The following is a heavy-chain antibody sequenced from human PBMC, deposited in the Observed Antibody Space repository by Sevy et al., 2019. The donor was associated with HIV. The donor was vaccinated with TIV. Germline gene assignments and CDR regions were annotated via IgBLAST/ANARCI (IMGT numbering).Heavy chain of an antibody. CDR3: VRDLLGGGMDY. V-gene: IGHV1-69*13. J-gene: IGHJ4*02. CDR2: IIPIFGTA. D-gene: IGHD3-16*01. CDR1: GGTFSSYA. Sequence: ASVKVSCKASGGTFSSYAISWVRQAPGQGLEWMGRIIPIFGTANYAQKFQGRVTITADESTSTAYMELSSLRSEDTAVYYCVRDLLGGGMDYWGQGTLVTVSS.